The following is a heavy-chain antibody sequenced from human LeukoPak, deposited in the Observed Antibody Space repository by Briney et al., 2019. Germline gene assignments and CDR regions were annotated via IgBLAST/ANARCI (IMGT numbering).Heavy chain of an antibody. V-gene: IGHV3-48*04. Sequence: GGSLRLSCAASGFTFSGYSMNWVRQAPGKGLEWVSYISSSGSTIYYADSVKGRFTISRDNAKNSLYLQMNSLRAEDTAVYYCAREGGNWNYYYYGMDVWGQGTTVTASS. CDR1: GFTFSGYS. CDR2: ISSSGSTI. D-gene: IGHD1-1*01. J-gene: IGHJ6*02. CDR3: AREGGNWNYYYYGMDV.